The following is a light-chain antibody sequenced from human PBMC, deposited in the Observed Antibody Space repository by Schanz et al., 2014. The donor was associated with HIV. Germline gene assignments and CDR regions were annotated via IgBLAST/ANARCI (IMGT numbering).Light chain of an antibody. Sequence: QSALTQPASVSGSPGQSITISCTGSSSDVGTYNSVSWYHQHPGKAPKLIIYGVANRPSGVSHRFSGSKSGNTASLTISGLQAEDEDDDYYYSSSYTSIGTLVFGGGTQLTVL. J-gene: IGLJ3*02. V-gene: IGLV2-14*03. CDR1: SSDVGTYNS. CDR2: GVA. CDR3: YSSSYTSIGTLV.